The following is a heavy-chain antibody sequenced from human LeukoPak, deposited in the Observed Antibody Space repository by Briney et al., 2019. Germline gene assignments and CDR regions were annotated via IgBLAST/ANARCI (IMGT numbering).Heavy chain of an antibody. D-gene: IGHD3-10*01. CDR1: GFSFSSYW. CDR2: INPDGRTT. Sequence: PGGSLRLSCAASGFSFSSYWMHWVRQDAGKGLMWVSRINPDGRTTDYADSGKGRFSISRDNAKKTLYLEMNSLRVEDTAVYYCARGDRTIWSLPYWGQGALVTVSS. CDR3: ARGDRTIWSLPY. V-gene: IGHV3-74*01. J-gene: IGHJ4*02.